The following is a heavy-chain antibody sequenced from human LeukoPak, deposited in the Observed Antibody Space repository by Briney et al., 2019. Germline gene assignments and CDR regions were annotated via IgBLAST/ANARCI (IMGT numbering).Heavy chain of an antibody. V-gene: IGHV4-59*01. CDR2: IYTSGST. Sequence: SGTLSLTCTVSGGSISSYYWSWIRQPPGKGLEWIGFIYTSGSTNYNPSLKSRVTISVDTSKNQFSLSLRSVTAADTAVYYCARDLTTVTKGFDIWGQGTMVTVSS. D-gene: IGHD4-17*01. CDR3: ARDLTTVTKGFDI. CDR1: GGSISSYY. J-gene: IGHJ3*02.